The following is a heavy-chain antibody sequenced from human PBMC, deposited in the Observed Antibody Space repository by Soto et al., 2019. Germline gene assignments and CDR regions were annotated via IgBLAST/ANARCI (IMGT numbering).Heavy chain of an antibody. CDR3: ARDTGDGTFDF. D-gene: IGHD7-27*01. CDR2: INAGYGNT. CDR1: GYTFSSYA. J-gene: IGHJ4*02. Sequence: QVPLVQSGAEVRKPGASVKVSCNASGYTFSSYAMHWVRQAPGQRLEWMGWINAGYGNTKSSQKFQDRVTISRDTSASTAYMELTSLRSEDTAVYYCARDTGDGTFDFWGQGTLVTVSS. V-gene: IGHV1-3*01.